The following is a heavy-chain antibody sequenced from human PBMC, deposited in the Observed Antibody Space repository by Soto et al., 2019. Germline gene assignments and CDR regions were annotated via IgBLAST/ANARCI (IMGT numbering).Heavy chain of an antibody. D-gene: IGHD3-16*01. CDR1: GFTFDDYP. CDR2: ISWDGDST. Sequence: EVQLVESGGAVVQPGGSLRLSCAASGFTFDDYPMHWVRQAPGKGLEWVSLISWDGDSTSLADSVKGRFTVSRDNNKHSLYLQMNRLRTEDTALYFCAKGKRAKCLDVGGESFDVWGQGTMVTFSS. CDR3: AKGKRAKCLDVGGESFDV. V-gene: IGHV3-43*01. J-gene: IGHJ3*01.